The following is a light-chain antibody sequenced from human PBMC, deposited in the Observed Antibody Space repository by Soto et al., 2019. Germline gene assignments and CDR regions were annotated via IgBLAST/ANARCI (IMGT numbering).Light chain of an antibody. CDR1: QSVRSN. J-gene: IGKJ1*01. CDR3: QQYNDWPLT. Sequence: EIVLTQSPATLSLSPVDRATISCRASQSVRSNLAWYQQKPGQAPSLLIYGAFTRATGIPTRFSGTGSGTEFTLTISRLQSEDFALYDCQQYNDWPLTVGQGTKVDIK. V-gene: IGKV3-15*01. CDR2: GAF.